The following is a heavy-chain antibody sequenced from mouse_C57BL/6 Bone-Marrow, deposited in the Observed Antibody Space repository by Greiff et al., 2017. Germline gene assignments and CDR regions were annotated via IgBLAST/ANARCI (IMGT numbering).Heavy chain of an antibody. J-gene: IGHJ3*01. CDR2: IYPRSGNT. Sequence: VQLQQSGAELARPGASVKLSCKASGYTFPSYGISWVKQRTGQGLEWIGEIYPRSGNTYYNEKFKGKATLTADKSSSTAYMELRSLTSEDSAVYFCARERIMVYDGPFAYWGQGTLVTVSA. D-gene: IGHD1-2*01. CDR1: GYTFPSYG. V-gene: IGHV1-81*01. CDR3: ARERIMVYDGPFAY.